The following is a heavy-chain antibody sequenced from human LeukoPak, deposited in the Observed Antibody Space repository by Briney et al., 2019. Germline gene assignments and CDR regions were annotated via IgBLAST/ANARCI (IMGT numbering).Heavy chain of an antibody. CDR2: MWYDGSNK. V-gene: IGHV3-33*01. CDR3: ARDRTATREGFDY. D-gene: IGHD2-15*01. J-gene: IGHJ4*02. CDR1: GFTFSSYG. Sequence: PGRSLRLSCAASGFTFSSYGMHWVRQAPGKGLEWVAVMWYDGSNKYYADSVKGRFTISRDNSKNTLYLQMNSLRAEDTAVYYCARDRTATREGFDYWGQGTLVTVSS.